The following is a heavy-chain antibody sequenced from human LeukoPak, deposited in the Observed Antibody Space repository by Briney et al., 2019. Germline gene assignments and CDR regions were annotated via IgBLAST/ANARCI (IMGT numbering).Heavy chain of an antibody. D-gene: IGHD2-21*01. CDR2: IYYSGST. J-gene: IGHJ5*02. CDR3: ARAQGAAYSPMGWFDP. V-gene: IGHV4-31*03. CDR1: GGSISSGGYY. Sequence: SETLSLTCTVSGGSISSGGYYWSWIRQHPGKGLEWIGYIYYSGSTYYNPSLKSRVTISVDTSKNQFSLKLSSVTAADTAVYYCARAQGAAYSPMGWFDPWGQGTLVTVSS.